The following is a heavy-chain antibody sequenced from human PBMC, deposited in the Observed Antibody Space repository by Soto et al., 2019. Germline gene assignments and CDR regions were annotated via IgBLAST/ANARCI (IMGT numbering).Heavy chain of an antibody. CDR2: IIPIFGTA. CDR3: ARESDYSRYYFDY. Sequence: QVQLVQSGAEVKKPGSSVKVSCKASGGTLSSYAISWVRQAPGQGLEWMGGIIPIFGTANYAQKFQGRVTITADEATSTAYMELSSLRSEDTAVSYCARESDYSRYYFDYWGQGTLVTVSS. D-gene: IGHD2-15*01. CDR1: GGTLSSYA. J-gene: IGHJ4*02. V-gene: IGHV1-69*12.